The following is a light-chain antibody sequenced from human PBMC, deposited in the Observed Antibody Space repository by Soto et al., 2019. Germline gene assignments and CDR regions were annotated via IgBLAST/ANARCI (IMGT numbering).Light chain of an antibody. J-gene: IGLJ1*01. V-gene: IGLV2-14*01. CDR3: SPYPSSFYA. Sequence: QSALTQPASVSGSPGQSITISCTGTSSDVGGYNFVSWYQQHPGKAPKLMIYDVSDRPSGVSNRFSGSKSGNTASLTISGLQAEDEADYYCSPYPSSFYAFGTAT. CDR1: SSDVGGYNF. CDR2: DVS.